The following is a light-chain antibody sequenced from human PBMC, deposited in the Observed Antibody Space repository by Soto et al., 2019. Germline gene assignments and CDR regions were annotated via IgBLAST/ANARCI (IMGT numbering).Light chain of an antibody. J-gene: IGKJ1*01. Sequence: ILLTQSPGTLSLSRGQRATLSCRASQSVSSSYLAWYQQKPGQAPRLLIYGASSRATGIPDRFSGSGSGTDFTLTISRLEPEDFAVYYCQQYGSSQTFGQGTKVDIK. CDR2: GAS. CDR3: QQYGSSQT. V-gene: IGKV3-20*01. CDR1: QSVSSSY.